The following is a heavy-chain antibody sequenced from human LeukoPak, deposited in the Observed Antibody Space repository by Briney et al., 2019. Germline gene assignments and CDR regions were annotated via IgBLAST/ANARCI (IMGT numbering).Heavy chain of an antibody. CDR3: ASIRRDGYNVYYYYYMDV. CDR1: GGSISSTSYY. CDR2: IYYSGST. D-gene: IGHD5-24*01. J-gene: IGHJ6*03. Sequence: SETLSLTCTASGGSISSTSYYWGWIRQPPGKGLESIGGIYYSGSTYYNPSLKSRVTISVDTSKNQFSLKLSSVTAADTAVYYCASIRRDGYNVYYYYYMDVWGKGTTVTISS. V-gene: IGHV4-39*07.